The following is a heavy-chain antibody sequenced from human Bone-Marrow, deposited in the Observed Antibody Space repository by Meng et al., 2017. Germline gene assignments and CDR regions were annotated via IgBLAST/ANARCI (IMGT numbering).Heavy chain of an antibody. D-gene: IGHD4-11*01. CDR1: GGSFSDYY. J-gene: IGHJ4*02. CDR3: ARGPTTMAHDFDY. V-gene: IGHV4-34*01. CDR2: INHSGST. Sequence: QVTLQQWGVGLLKPSETLSLTCVVSGGSFSDYYWSWIRQPPGKGLEWIGEINHSGSTNYNPSLESRATISVDTSQNNLSLKLSSVTAADSAVYYCARGPTTMAHDFDYWGQGTLVTVPS.